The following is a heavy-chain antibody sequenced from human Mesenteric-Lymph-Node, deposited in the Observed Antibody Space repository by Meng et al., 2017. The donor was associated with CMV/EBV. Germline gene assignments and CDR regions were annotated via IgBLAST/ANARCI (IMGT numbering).Heavy chain of an antibody. J-gene: IGHJ4*02. CDR1: GGSISSSSYY. V-gene: IGHV4-39*01. CDR2: IYYSGST. CDR3: ARPSSGYYSPFDY. Sequence: GCGGSISSSSYYWGWIRQPPGKGLEWIGSIYYSGSTYYNPSLKSRVTISVDTSKNRFSLKLSSVTAADTAVYYCARPSSGYYSPFDYWGQGTLVTVSS. D-gene: IGHD3-22*01.